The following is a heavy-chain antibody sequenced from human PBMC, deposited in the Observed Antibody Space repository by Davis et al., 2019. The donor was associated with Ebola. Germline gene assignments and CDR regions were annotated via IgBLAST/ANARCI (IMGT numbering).Heavy chain of an antibody. J-gene: IGHJ6*02. V-gene: IGHV1-69*13. D-gene: IGHD4-23*01. CDR2: IIPIFGTA. CDR3: ARVSGGNYYYGMDV. CDR1: GYTFTSYY. Sequence: SVKVSCQASGYTFTSYYMHWVRQAPGQGLEWMGGIIPIFGTANYAQKFQGRVTITADESTSTAYMELSSLRSEDTAVYYCARVSGGNYYYGMDVWGQGTTVTVSS.